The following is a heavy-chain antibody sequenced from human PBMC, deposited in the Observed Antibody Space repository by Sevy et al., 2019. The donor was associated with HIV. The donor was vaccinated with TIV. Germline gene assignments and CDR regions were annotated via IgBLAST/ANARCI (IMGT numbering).Heavy chain of an antibody. V-gene: IGHV3-7*01. D-gene: IGHD3-3*01. CDR1: GFTFSSYW. J-gene: IGHJ6*02. Sequence: GGSLRLSCAASGFTFSSYWMSWVRQAPGKGLEWVANIKQDGSEKYYVDSVKGRFTISRDNAKNSLYLQMNSLRAEETAVYYCARQQEAYYDFWSGYYRYYYYGMDVWGQGTTVTVSS. CDR3: ARQQEAYYDFWSGYYRYYYYGMDV. CDR2: IKQDGSEK.